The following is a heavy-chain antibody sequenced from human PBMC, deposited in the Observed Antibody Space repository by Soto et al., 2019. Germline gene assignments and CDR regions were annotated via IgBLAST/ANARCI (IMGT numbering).Heavy chain of an antibody. D-gene: IGHD6-6*01. Sequence: SETLSLTCTVSGGSISSGGYYWRWIRQHPGKGLEWIGYIYYSGSTYYNPSLKSRVTISVDTSKNQFSLKLSSVTAADTAVYYCARSSQLRFDYWGQGTLVTVYS. CDR1: GGSISSGGYY. J-gene: IGHJ4*02. CDR3: ARSSQLRFDY. CDR2: IYYSGST. V-gene: IGHV4-31*03.